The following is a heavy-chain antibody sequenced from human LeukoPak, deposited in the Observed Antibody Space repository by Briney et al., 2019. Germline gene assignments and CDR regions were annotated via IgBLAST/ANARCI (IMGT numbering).Heavy chain of an antibody. CDR1: GFTFTSSA. V-gene: IGHV1-58*01. CDR2: IVVGSGNT. J-gene: IGHJ4*02. Sequence: SVKVSCKASGFTFTSSAVQWVRQARGLRLEWIGWIVVGSGNTNYAQKFQERVTITRDMSTSTAYMELSSLRSEDTAVYYCAAEGWDLRGALFDYWGQGTLVTVSS. CDR3: AAEGWDLRGALFDY. D-gene: IGHD6-19*01.